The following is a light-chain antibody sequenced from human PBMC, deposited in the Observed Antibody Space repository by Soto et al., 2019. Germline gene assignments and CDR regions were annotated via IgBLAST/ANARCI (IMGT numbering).Light chain of an antibody. CDR1: QDISTS. V-gene: IGKV1-9*01. J-gene: IGKJ2*03. CDR3: QHLRTYPFS. CDR2: PAS. Sequence: DIQLTQSPSFLSASVGDRVTVSCRASQDISTSLAWFQQKAGKVPQLLVYPASTLQDGVPSRFSGSGSGTYFTLTINNLQAEDVATYYCQHLRTYPFSLGPGTKLDIK.